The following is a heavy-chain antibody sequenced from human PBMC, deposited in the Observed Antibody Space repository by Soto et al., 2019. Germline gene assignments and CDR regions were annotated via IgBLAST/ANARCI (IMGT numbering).Heavy chain of an antibody. V-gene: IGHV3-49*04. CDR3: TRLRGYGYGHYAFDI. D-gene: IGHD5-18*01. CDR1: GFTFGDYA. J-gene: IGHJ3*02. Sequence: LRLSCTASGFTFGDYAMSWVRQAPGKGLEWVGFIRSKAYGGTTEYAASVKGRFTISRDDSKSIAYLQMNSLKTEDTAVYYCTRLRGYGYGHYAFDIWGQGTMVTVSS. CDR2: IRSKAYGGTT.